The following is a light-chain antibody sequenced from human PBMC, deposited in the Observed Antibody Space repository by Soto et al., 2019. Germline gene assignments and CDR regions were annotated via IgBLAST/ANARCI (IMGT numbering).Light chain of an antibody. Sequence: DIQMTQAPSSPSASVGDRVTITCRASQPIDTSLNWYQQKPGNAPRLLIYAASSVQSGVPLRFSGSGSGTDFTLTISSLQPEDFATYYCQQSYSSPFTFGPGTTVDIK. CDR1: QPIDTS. J-gene: IGKJ3*01. CDR2: AAS. CDR3: QQSYSSPFT. V-gene: IGKV1-39*01.